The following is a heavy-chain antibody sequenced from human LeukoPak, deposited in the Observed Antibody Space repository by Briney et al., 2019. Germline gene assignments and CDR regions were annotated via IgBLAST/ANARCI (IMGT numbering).Heavy chain of an antibody. V-gene: IGHV3-66*04. CDR1: GFTVSSNF. J-gene: IGHJ6*03. CDR3: ARHSGYGGPPYYYYYMDV. D-gene: IGHD5-12*01. CDR2: IYSEGST. Sequence: GGSLRLSCAASGFTVSSNFMSWVRQPPGKGLEWVSIIYSEGSTSHADSVKGRFTISRDSSKNTLYLQMNSLRAEDTAVYYCARHSGYGGPPYYYYYMDVWGKGTTVTVSS.